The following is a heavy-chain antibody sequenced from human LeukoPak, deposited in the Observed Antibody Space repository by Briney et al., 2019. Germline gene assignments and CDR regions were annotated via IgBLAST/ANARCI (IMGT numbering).Heavy chain of an antibody. CDR3: AKGPIAVAGTGFDS. V-gene: IGHV3-30*02. Sequence: GGALRLSCAASGFTFSSYGMHWVRQAPGKGLEWVAFIRYDGSNKYYADSVKGRFTISRDNSKNTLYLQITSLRAEATAVYYCAKGPIAVAGTGFDSWGQGTLVTVSS. CDR2: IRYDGSNK. D-gene: IGHD6-19*01. CDR1: GFTFSSYG. J-gene: IGHJ4*02.